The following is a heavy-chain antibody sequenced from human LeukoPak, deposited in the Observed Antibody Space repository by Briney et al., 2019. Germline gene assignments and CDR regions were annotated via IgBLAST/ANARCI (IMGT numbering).Heavy chain of an antibody. CDR1: GGSISTNY. V-gene: IGHV4-59*01. CDR3: ARDPKDFYDTSNYLYFDY. J-gene: IGHJ4*02. CDR2: IYYSGRT. Sequence: PSETLSLTCTVFGGSISTNYCSWIRQPPGKGLEWIGYIYYSGRTNYNPSLKSRVTISIDTSKNQFSLKLSSVTAADTAVYYCARDPKDFYDTSNYLYFDYWGRGTLVTVSS. D-gene: IGHD3-22*01.